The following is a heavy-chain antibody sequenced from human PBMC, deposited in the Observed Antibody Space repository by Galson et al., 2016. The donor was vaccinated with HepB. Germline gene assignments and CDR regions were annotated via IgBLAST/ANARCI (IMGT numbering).Heavy chain of an antibody. CDR3: ARATVVVPSANYYYYGVAV. J-gene: IGHJ6*04. D-gene: IGHD4-23*01. CDR2: IHTSGRT. V-gene: IGHV4-61*02. Sequence: TLSLTCTVSGGSITSGSYYWTWIRQSAGKGLEWIGRIHTSGRTAYNPSLQSRLSISLDESRNQFSLNLISMTATDTAVYYCARATVVVPSANYYYYGVAVWGKGTAVTASS. CDR1: GGSITSGSYY.